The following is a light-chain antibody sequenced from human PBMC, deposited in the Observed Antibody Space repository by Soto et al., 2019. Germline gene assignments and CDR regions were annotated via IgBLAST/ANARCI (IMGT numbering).Light chain of an antibody. J-gene: IGLJ3*02. CDR2: EGS. V-gene: IGLV2-23*01. Sequence: QSALTQPASVSGSPGQSITFSCTGTTSDVGSYNLVSWYQQHPGKAPKLMIYEGSKPPSGVSNRFSGSKSGNTASLTISGLQAEDGADYYCCSYAGSSTWVFGGGTKLTVL. CDR3: CSYAGSSTWV. CDR1: TSDVGSYNL.